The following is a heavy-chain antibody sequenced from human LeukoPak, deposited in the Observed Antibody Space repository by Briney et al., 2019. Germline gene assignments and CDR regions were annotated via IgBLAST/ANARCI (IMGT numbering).Heavy chain of an antibody. Sequence: GGSLRLSCAASGFTFSSYWMSWVRQAPGKGLEWVSAISGSGGSTYYADSVKGRFTISRDNSKNTLYLQMNSLRAEDTAVYYCATQYYYDSSGYYGTDYWGQGTLVTVSS. V-gene: IGHV3-23*01. CDR1: GFTFSSYW. J-gene: IGHJ4*02. CDR3: ATQYYYDSSGYYGTDY. D-gene: IGHD3-22*01. CDR2: ISGSGGST.